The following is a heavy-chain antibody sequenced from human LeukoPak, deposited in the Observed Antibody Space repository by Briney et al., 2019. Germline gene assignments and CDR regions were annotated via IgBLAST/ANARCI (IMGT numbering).Heavy chain of an antibody. CDR1: GFTFTSYS. D-gene: IGHD1-26*01. CDR3: AKGGKWDVTPFDY. Sequence: GGSLRLSCAASGFTFTSYSMNWVRQAPGKGLEWVSTISGGGGSTYYADSVKGRFTISRDNSKNTLYLQLNSLRAEDTAVYYCAKGGKWDVTPFDYWGQGTLVTVSS. CDR2: ISGGGGST. J-gene: IGHJ4*02. V-gene: IGHV3-23*01.